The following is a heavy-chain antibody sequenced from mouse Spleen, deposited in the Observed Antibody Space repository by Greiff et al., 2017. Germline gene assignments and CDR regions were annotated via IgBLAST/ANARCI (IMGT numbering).Heavy chain of an antibody. J-gene: IGHJ1*01. CDR3: ARERTSGYFDV. Sequence: EVQLQQSGPGLVKPSQSLSLTCSVTGYSITSGYYWNWIRQFPGNKLEWMGYISYDGSNNYNPSLKNRISITRDTSKNQFFLKLNSVTTEDTATYYCARERTSGYFDVWGAGTTVTVSS. CDR2: ISYDGSN. CDR1: GYSITSGYY. V-gene: IGHV3-6*01.